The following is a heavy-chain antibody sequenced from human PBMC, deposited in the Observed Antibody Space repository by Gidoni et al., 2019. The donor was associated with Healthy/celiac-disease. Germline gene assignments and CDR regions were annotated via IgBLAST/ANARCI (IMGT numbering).Heavy chain of an antibody. CDR3: ARDLLSGYGSGRYRVEFYYGMDV. J-gene: IGHJ6*02. Sequence: ADSVKGRFTISRHNSKNTLYLQMNSLRAEDTAVYYRARDLLSGYGSGRYRVEFYYGMDVWGQGTTVTVSS. D-gene: IGHD3-10*01. V-gene: IGHV3-53*04.